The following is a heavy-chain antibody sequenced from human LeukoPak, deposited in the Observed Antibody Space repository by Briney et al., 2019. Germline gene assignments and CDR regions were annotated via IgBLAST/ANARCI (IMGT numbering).Heavy chain of an antibody. V-gene: IGHV1-2*06. CDR2: INPNSGGT. CDR3: ARDRCSSTSCYEEFDY. Sequence: ASVKVSCTASGYTFTGYYMHWVRQAPGQGLEWMGRINPNSGGTNYAQKFQGRVTMTRDTSISTAYMELSRLRSDDTAVYYCARDRCSSTSCYEEFDYWGQGTLVTVSS. D-gene: IGHD2-2*01. CDR1: GYTFTGYY. J-gene: IGHJ4*02.